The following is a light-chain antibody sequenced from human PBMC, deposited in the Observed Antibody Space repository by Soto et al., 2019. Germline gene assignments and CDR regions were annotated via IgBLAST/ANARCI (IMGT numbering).Light chain of an antibody. Sequence: DIVMTQSPLSLPVTPGEPASISCRSSQSLLHSNGYNYLDWYLQKPGQSPQLLIYLGSNRASGVPDRSSGRGSGTHFTLKISRGEADDVGVYYCRQALQAPYTFGQGTKLEIK. V-gene: IGKV2-28*01. CDR3: RQALQAPYT. CDR1: QSLLHSNGYNY. J-gene: IGKJ2*01. CDR2: LGS.